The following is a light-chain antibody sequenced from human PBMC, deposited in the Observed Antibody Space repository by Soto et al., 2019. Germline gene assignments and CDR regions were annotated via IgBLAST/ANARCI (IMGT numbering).Light chain of an antibody. CDR3: QQANRVPPIT. CDR1: QGISTW. J-gene: IGKJ5*01. Sequence: DIQMTQSPSTVSASVGDRVTLTCRASQGISTWLAWYQQKPGKAPKLLIYDASKLQSGVPQRFSGSGSGTDFTLTISSLQPEDFAMYYCQQANRVPPITFGQGTRLEIK. V-gene: IGKV1-12*01. CDR2: DAS.